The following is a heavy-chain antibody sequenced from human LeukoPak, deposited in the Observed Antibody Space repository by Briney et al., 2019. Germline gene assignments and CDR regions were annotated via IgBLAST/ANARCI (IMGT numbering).Heavy chain of an antibody. CDR3: ARDAVMDV. V-gene: IGHV3-30*14. Sequence: PGRSLRLSCAASGFTFSSYAMHWVRQAPGKGLEWVAVISYDGSNKYYADSVKGRFTISRHNSKNTLYLQMNSLRAEDTAVYYCARDAVMDVWGQGTTVTVSS. CDR1: GFTFSSYA. CDR2: ISYDGSNK. J-gene: IGHJ6*02.